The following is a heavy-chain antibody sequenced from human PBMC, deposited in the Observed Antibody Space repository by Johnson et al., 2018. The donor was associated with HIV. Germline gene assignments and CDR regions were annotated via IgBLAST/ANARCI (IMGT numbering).Heavy chain of an antibody. V-gene: IGHV3-30*04. CDR2: ISYDGSNK. CDR3: ASPVWSGYPFDAFDI. J-gene: IGHJ3*02. D-gene: IGHD3-3*01. CDR1: GFTFSSYA. Sequence: QVQLVESGGGVVQPERSLRLSCAASGFTFSSYALHWVRQAPGKGLEWVAVISYDGSNKYYADSVKGRFTISRDNSKSTLSLQMNSLRAEDTAVYYCASPVWSGYPFDAFDIWGQGTMVTVSS.